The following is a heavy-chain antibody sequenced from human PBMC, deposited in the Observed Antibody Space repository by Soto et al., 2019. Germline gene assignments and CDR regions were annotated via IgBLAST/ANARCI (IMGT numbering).Heavy chain of an antibody. CDR1: GGSISSSNW. J-gene: IGHJ4*02. CDR2: IYHSGST. D-gene: IGHD2-15*01. CDR3: ARDYCSGGSCYNY. Sequence: PSETLSLTCAVSGGSISSSNWWSWVRQPPGKGLEWIGEIYHSGSTNYNPSLKSRVTISVDKSKNQFSLKLSSVTAADTAVYYCARDYCSGGSCYNYWGQGTLVTVSS. V-gene: IGHV4-4*02.